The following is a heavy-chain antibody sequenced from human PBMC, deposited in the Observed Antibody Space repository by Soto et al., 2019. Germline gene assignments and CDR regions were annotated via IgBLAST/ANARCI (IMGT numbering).Heavy chain of an antibody. CDR1: GCTFSSYA. J-gene: IGHJ5*02. CDR3: AKDLYGAGCYNYFDP. V-gene: IGHV3-30*18. Sequence: PGGSVRLSCAASGCTFSSYAMHWVRQAPGKGLEWVAMISHDGGVKHYTDSVKGRFTISRDTSNNTVYLQMNSLRPEDTAMYHCAKDLYGAGCYNYFDPWGQGTLVTVSS. CDR2: ISHDGGVK. D-gene: IGHD3-10*01.